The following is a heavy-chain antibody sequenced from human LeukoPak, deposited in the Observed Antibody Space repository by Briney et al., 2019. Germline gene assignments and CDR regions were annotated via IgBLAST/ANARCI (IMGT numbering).Heavy chain of an antibody. Sequence: PGGSLRLSCAASGFTFTNAWMSWVRQAPGKGLEWVGRIKSKTDGGTTDYAAPVKGRFTISRDDSKNTLYLQMNSLKAEDTAMYYCTTDDYALGSNWGQGTLVTVSS. J-gene: IGHJ4*02. CDR3: TTDDYALGSN. D-gene: IGHD3-10*01. CDR2: IKSKTDGGTT. V-gene: IGHV3-15*01. CDR1: GFTFTNAW.